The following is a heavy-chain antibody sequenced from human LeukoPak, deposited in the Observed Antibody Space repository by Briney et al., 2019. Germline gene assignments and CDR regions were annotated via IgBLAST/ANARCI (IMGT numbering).Heavy chain of an antibody. CDR2: ISSSSYI. J-gene: IGHJ6*03. Sequence: PGGSLRLSCAASGFTFSSYSMNWVRQAPGKGLEWVSSISSSSYIYYADSVKGRFTISRDNAKNSLYLQVNSLRAEDTAVYYCARDRVTIFGVVIINDYYYYMDVWGKGTTVTVSS. V-gene: IGHV3-21*01. D-gene: IGHD3-3*01. CDR3: ARDRVTIFGVVIINDYYYYMDV. CDR1: GFTFSSYS.